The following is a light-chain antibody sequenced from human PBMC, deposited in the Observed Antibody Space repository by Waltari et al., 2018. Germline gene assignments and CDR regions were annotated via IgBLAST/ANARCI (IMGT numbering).Light chain of an antibody. CDR2: DLN. J-gene: IGLJ2*01. Sequence: QSALTQPASVSGSPGQSITNSCTGSNSAIGGYQFFSWYQQHPGKAPKLMIYDLNKRPSGVSNRFSASKSGKTASLTISGLQAEDEANYYCSSYTTSSTLVFGGGTKVTVL. CDR1: NSAIGGYQF. V-gene: IGLV2-14*03. CDR3: SSYTTSSTLV.